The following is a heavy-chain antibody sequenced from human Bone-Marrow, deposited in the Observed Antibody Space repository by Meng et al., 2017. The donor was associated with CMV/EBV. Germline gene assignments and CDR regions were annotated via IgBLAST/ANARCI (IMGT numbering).Heavy chain of an antibody. D-gene: IGHD2-15*01. CDR1: GGSISSSSYY. V-gene: IGHV4-39*07. J-gene: IGHJ6*02. CDR3: ARSVVVVAAAPYYYYGMDV. Sequence: SETLSLTCTVSGGSISSSSYYWGWIRQPPGKGLEWIGSIYYSGSTYYNPSLKSRVTISVDTSKNQFSLKLSSVTAADTAVYYCARSVVVVAAAPYYYYGMDVWGQGTTVTVSS. CDR2: IYYSGST.